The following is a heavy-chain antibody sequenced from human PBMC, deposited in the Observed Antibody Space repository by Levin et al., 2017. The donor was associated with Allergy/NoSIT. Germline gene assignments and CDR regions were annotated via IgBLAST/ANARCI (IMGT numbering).Heavy chain of an antibody. CDR1: GYTFTGYY. D-gene: IGHD3-10*01. V-gene: IGHV1-2*02. CDR3: AREPLYYGSGSYNPSLYYYYGMDV. CDR2: INPNSGGT. Sequence: GESLKISCKASGYTFTGYYMHWVRQAPGQGLEWMGWINPNSGGTNYAQKFQGRVTMTRDTSISTAYMELSRLRSDDTAVYYCAREPLYYGSGSYNPSLYYYYGMDVWGQGTTVTVSS. J-gene: IGHJ6*02.